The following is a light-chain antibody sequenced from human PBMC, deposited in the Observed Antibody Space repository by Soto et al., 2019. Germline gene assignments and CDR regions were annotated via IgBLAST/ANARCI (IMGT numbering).Light chain of an antibody. CDR2: DNN. V-gene: IGLV1-51*01. CDR3: GTWDTSLSALVV. J-gene: IGLJ2*01. Sequence: QSVLTQPPSVSAAPGQKVTISCSGSNSNIGNNFVSWYQQLPGTAPKLLIYDNNKRPSGIPDRFSGSKSGTSATLGITGLQTGDEADYYCGTWDTSLSALVVFGGGTKLTVL. CDR1: NSNIGNNF.